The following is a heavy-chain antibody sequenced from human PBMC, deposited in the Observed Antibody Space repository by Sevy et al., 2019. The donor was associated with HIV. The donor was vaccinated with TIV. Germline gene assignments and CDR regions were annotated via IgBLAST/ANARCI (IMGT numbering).Heavy chain of an antibody. J-gene: IGHJ4*02. CDR2: FDPEDDET. D-gene: IGHD3-22*01. CDR1: GYTLTELS. V-gene: IGHV1-24*01. Sequence: ASVMVSCKVSGYTLTELSMHWVRQVPGKGLEWMGSFDPEDDETIYAQKFQGRVTMTEDTSTDTAYMELSSLRSEDTDVYYCATTKDYYENSGDPFDYWGQGTLVTVSS. CDR3: ATTKDYYENSGDPFDY.